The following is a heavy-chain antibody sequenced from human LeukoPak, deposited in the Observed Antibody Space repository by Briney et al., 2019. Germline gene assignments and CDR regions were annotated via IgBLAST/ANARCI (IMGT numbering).Heavy chain of an antibody. Sequence: PGGSLRLSCTASGFSIRSNYMSWIRKAPGKGLEWVSAVYGGDNTYYADSVKGRFTISRDNSKNTLYLQMDSLRGDDTAIYYCAGETRALRFRFWGQGTLVTVSS. CDR2: VYGGDNT. CDR3: AGETRALRFRF. CDR1: GFSIRSNY. D-gene: IGHD1/OR15-1a*01. V-gene: IGHV3-53*01. J-gene: IGHJ4*02.